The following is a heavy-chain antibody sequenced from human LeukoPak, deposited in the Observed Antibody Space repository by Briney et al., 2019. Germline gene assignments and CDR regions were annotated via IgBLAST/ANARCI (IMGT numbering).Heavy chain of an antibody. CDR2: IYYSGST. CDR1: GGSISSSSYY. V-gene: IGHV4-39*01. CDR3: ARQVGVVVVAANY. Sequence: SETLSLTCTVSGGSISSSSYYWGWIRQPPGKGLEWIGSIYYSGSTYYNPSLKSRVTISVDTSKNQFPLKLSSVTAADTAVYYCARQVGVVVVAANYWGQGTLVTVSS. J-gene: IGHJ4*02. D-gene: IGHD2-15*01.